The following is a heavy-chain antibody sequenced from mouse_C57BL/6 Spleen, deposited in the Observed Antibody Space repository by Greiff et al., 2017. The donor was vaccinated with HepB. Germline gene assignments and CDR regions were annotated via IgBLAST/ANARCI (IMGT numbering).Heavy chain of an antibody. V-gene: IGHV1-76*01. D-gene: IGHD1-1*01. CDR3: ARRAYYYGSSPFDY. CDR2: IYPGSGNT. Sequence: QVQLKQSGAELVRPGASVKLSCKASGYTFTDYYINWVKQRPGQGLEWIARIYPGSGNTYYNEKFKGKATLTAEKSSSTAYMQLSSLTSEDSAVYFCARRAYYYGSSPFDYWGQGTTLTVSS. J-gene: IGHJ2*01. CDR1: GYTFTDYY.